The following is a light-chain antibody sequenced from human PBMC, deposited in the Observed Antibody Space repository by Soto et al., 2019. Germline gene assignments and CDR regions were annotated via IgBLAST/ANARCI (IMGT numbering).Light chain of an antibody. CDR2: GAS. CDR1: QSVRTN. J-gene: IGKJ2*01. Sequence: DTVMTQSPATLSVSPGERVTLSCRASQSVRTNLVWYQQSPGQPPRLLIYGASDRVAGVPDRFSGSGSGTDFTLTISGLQSEDCAVYYCQQYNEWPRTFGQGTKLEIK. CDR3: QQYNEWPRT. V-gene: IGKV3-15*01.